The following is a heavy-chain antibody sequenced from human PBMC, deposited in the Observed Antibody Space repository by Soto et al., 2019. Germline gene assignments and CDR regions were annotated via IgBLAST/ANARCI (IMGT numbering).Heavy chain of an antibody. CDR1: GFTFSSYA. CDR3: ARDTPGDPAYDFWSGYPE. J-gene: IGHJ4*02. Sequence: GGSLRLSCAASGFTFSSYAMHWVRQAPGKGLEWVAVISYDGSNKYYADSVKGRFTISRDNSKNTLYLQMNSLRAEDTAVYYCARDTPGDPAYDFWSGYPEWGQGTLVTVSS. CDR2: ISYDGSNK. D-gene: IGHD3-3*01. V-gene: IGHV3-30-3*01.